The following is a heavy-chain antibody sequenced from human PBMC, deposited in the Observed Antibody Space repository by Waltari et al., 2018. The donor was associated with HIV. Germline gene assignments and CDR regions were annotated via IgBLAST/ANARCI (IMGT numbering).Heavy chain of an antibody. Sequence: QVQLQQWGTGLVNASETLSLTCAVYGGSLSDYSWGWIRQSPEPGLEWIGEINNRWRAKYSPSFRGRVSMAVDTSKNQFSLRLRFVTAADTGLYYCVTQRRNVGTTGWFDPWGQGTLVTASS. V-gene: IGHV4-34*01. D-gene: IGHD1-1*01. CDR1: GGSLSDYS. CDR3: VTQRRNVGTTGWFDP. CDR2: INNRWRA. J-gene: IGHJ5*02.